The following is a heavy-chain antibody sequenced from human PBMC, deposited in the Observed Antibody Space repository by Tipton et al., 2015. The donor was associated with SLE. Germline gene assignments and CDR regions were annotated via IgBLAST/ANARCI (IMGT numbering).Heavy chain of an antibody. Sequence: SLRLSCAASGFTASSNYMSWVRQVPGKGLEWVSVIYSGGSTYYADSVKGRFTISRDNAKNSLYLQMNSLRAEDTAVYYCARADIVVVVAATTPGPFFDYWGQGTLVTVSS. V-gene: IGHV3-66*01. J-gene: IGHJ4*02. CDR1: GFTASSNY. CDR3: ARADIVVVVAATTPGPFFDY. CDR2: IYSGGST. D-gene: IGHD2-15*01.